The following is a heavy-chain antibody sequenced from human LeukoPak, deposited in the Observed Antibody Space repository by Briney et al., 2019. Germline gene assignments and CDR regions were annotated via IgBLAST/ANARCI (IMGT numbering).Heavy chain of an antibody. J-gene: IGHJ4*02. V-gene: IGHV3-23*01. CDR2: ISASGGNS. CDR1: GFTFSDYA. CDR3: AKGEYSRGYLFDY. Sequence: GRSLRLSCAASGFTFSDYAMSWVRQAPGKGLKWVSTISASGGNSYYADSVKGRFTISRDNSKNTLYLQLNSLRAEDTAVYYCAKGEYSRGYLFDYWGQGTLVTVSS. D-gene: IGHD5-18*01.